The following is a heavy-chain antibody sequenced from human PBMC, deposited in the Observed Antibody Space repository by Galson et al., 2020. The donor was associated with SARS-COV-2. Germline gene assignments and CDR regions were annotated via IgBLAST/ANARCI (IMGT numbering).Heavy chain of an antibody. CDR1: GFTFSSYA. CDR2: ISYDGSNK. Sequence: TGGSLRLSCAASGFTFSSYAMHWVRQAPGKGLEWVAVISYDGSNKYYADSVKGRFTISRDNSKNTLYLQMNSLRAEDTAVYYCARDARRGWGWFDPWGQGTLVTVSS. J-gene: IGHJ5*02. CDR3: ARDARRGWGWFDP. D-gene: IGHD3-10*01. V-gene: IGHV3-30-3*01.